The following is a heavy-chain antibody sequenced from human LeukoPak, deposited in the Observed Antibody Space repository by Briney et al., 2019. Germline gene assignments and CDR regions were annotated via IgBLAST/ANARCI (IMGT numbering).Heavy chain of an antibody. V-gene: IGHV3-30*04. CDR1: GFTFSSYA. D-gene: IGHD3-10*01. J-gene: IGHJ5*02. Sequence: PGGSLRLSCAASGFTFSSYAMHWVRQAPGKGLEWVAVISYDGSNKYYADSVKGRFTISRDNSKNTLYLQMNSLRAEDTAVYYCARDRVKEQEGWWFDPWGQGTLVTVSS. CDR3: ARDRVKEQEGWWFDP. CDR2: ISYDGSNK.